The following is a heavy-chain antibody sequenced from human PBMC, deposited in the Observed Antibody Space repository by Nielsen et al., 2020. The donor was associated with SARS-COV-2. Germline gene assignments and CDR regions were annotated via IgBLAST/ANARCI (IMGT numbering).Heavy chain of an antibody. CDR3: ARSRAVMTTFDT. CDR1: GGSVSSNDW. D-gene: IGHD2/OR15-2a*01. CDR2: VSHSGSI. Sequence: SETLSLTCAVSGGSVSSNDWWTWVRQSPGKGLEWIGEVSHSGSINYNPSLKSRVTIAGDTSKNQFSLQLTSVTAADTAFYYCARSRAVMTTFDTWGQGTLVSVSS. V-gene: IGHV4-4*02. J-gene: IGHJ4*02.